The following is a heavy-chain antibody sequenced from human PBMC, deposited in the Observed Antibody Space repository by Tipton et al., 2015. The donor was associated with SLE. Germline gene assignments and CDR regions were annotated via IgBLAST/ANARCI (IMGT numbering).Heavy chain of an antibody. D-gene: IGHD3-9*01. CDR3: ARLVDILSGSSFDP. J-gene: IGHJ5*02. CDR2: IYYSGSA. Sequence: TLSLTCTVSGGSVSSGSYYWAWIRQPPGKGPEWIGTIYYSGSAYYNPSLKSRVTISVDTSKNQFSLRLTSVTAADTAVYYCARLVDILSGSSFDPWGQGTQVTVSS. CDR1: GGSVSSGSYY. V-gene: IGHV4-39*07.